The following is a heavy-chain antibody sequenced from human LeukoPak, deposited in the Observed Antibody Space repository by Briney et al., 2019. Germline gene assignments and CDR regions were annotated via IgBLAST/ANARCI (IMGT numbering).Heavy chain of an antibody. V-gene: IGHV3-21*04. CDR3: AKGAPPAGDFWSGYTDFDY. D-gene: IGHD3-3*01. CDR1: GFTFSSYS. CDR2: ISSSSSYI. Sequence: PGGSLRLSCAASGFTFSSYSMNWVRQAPGKGLEWVSSISSSSSYIYYADSVKGRFTISRDNAKNSLYLQMNSLRAEDTAVYYCAKGAPPAGDFWSGYTDFDYWGQGTLVTVSS. J-gene: IGHJ4*02.